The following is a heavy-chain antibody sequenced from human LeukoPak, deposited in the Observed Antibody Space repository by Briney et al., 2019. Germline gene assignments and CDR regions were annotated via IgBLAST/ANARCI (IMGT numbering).Heavy chain of an antibody. V-gene: IGHV4-39*01. CDR3: ARGDWSGYYIRYYYYMDV. CDR1: GGSISSSSYY. D-gene: IGHD3-3*01. J-gene: IGHJ6*03. Sequence: SETLSLXCTVSGGSISSSSYYWGWIRQPPGKGLEWIGSIYYSGSTYYNPSLKSRVTISVDTSKNQFSLKLSSVTAADTAVYYCARGDWSGYYIRYYYYMDVWGKGTAVTVSS. CDR2: IYYSGST.